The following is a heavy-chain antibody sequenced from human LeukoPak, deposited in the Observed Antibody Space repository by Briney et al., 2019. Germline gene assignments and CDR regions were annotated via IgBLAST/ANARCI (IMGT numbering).Heavy chain of an antibody. CDR2: ISGSGNNP. Sequence: SGGSLRLSCAASGFTFNNYAMAWVRQAPGKGLEWVSAISGSGNNPFYADSVKGRFTTSRDNSKNTLCLQMNSLRAEDTAVYYCAKEIWPTVTTPGHTHFDYWGQGTLVTVSS. CDR1: GFTFNNYA. V-gene: IGHV3-23*01. CDR3: AKEIWPTVTTPGHTHFDY. J-gene: IGHJ4*02. D-gene: IGHD4-17*01.